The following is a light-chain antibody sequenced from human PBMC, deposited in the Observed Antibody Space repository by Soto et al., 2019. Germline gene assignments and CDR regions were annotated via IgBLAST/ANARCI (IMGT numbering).Light chain of an antibody. CDR2: VGTGGIVG. CDR3: GADHGSGGNFGVV. CDR1: SGYSNYK. Sequence: QSVLTQPPSASASLGASVTLTCTLSSGYSNYKVDWYQQRPGKGPRFVMRVGTGGIVGSKGDGIPDRFSVLGSGLNRYLTIKNIQEEDESDYHCGADHGSGGNFGVVFGGGTKLTVL. V-gene: IGLV9-49*01. J-gene: IGLJ2*01.